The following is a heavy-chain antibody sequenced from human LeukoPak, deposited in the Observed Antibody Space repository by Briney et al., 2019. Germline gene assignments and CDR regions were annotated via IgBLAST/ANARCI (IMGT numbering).Heavy chain of an antibody. CDR3: AKDSGYYYDSSGYPDY. V-gene: IGHV3-23*01. J-gene: IGHJ4*02. CDR1: GFTFNSYA. Sequence: GVLRLSCAASGFTFNSYAMSWVRQGSRKGPEWALTISGSGGSTYYADSVKGRFTISRDNSKNTLYLQMNSLRAEDTAVYYCAKDSGYYYDSSGYPDYWGQGTLVTVSS. CDR2: ISGSGGST. D-gene: IGHD3-22*01.